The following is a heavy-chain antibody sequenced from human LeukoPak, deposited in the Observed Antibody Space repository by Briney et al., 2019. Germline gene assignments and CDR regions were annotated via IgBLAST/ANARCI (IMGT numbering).Heavy chain of an antibody. Sequence: GGSLRLSCAASEFTVSSYGMTWVRQAPGKGLEWISYISFTSTTVYYADSVKGRFTVSRDDAKNSLYLQMNSLRAEDTAVYYCARDRDVPAIGMDVWGQGTTVTVSS. CDR1: EFTVSSYG. CDR3: ARDRDVPAIGMDV. V-gene: IGHV3-48*01. J-gene: IGHJ6*02. CDR2: ISFTSTTV.